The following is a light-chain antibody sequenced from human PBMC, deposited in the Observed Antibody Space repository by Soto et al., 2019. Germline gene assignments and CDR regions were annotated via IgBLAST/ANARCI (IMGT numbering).Light chain of an antibody. V-gene: IGLV2-23*01. CDR2: EAT. J-gene: IGLJ3*02. CDR3: SSSVRRRTWV. CDR1: SSDVENNNV. Sequence: QSALTQPASVSGSPGQSITISCTGASSDVENNNVVSWYKQHPGKAPKLLIYEATKRPSGVSKRFSGSKSGDTASLTISGLQAEDEADYFCSSSVRRRTWVFGGGTKLT.